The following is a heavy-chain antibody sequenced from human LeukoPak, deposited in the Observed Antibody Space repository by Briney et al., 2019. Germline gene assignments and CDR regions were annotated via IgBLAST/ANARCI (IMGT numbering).Heavy chain of an antibody. D-gene: IGHD3-10*01. J-gene: IGHJ4*02. CDR2: INWNGGST. V-gene: IGHV3-20*03. Sequence: GGSLRLSSAASGFTFDDYGMSWVRQAPGKGLEWVSGINWNGGSTDYADSVKGRFTISRDNAKNSLYLQMNSLRVEDTAVYYCAKLAKYFYGSETYYFFEHWGQGTPVTASS. CDR3: AKLAKYFYGSETYYFFEH. CDR1: GFTFDDYG.